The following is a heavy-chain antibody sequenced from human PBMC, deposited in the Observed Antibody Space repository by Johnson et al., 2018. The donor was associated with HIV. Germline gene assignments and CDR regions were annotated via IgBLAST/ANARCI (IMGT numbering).Heavy chain of an antibody. V-gene: IGHV3-30-3*01. CDR2: ISYYGSNK. CDR3: ARAERVVTPGGAAFDM. CDR1: GFTFSSYA. Sequence: QVQLVESGGGVVQPGRSLRLSCAASGFTFSSYAMHWVRQAPGKGLEWVAVISYYGSNKYYADSVKGRFTISRDNSKNTLYLQMNSLRAGDTAVYYCARAERVVTPGGAAFDMWGQGTMVTVSS. J-gene: IGHJ3*02. D-gene: IGHD4-23*01.